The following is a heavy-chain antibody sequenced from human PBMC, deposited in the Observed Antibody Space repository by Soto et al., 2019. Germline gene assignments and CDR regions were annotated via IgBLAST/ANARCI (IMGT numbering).Heavy chain of an antibody. V-gene: IGHV3-74*01. CDR3: VKQFGY. CDR1: GFTFSSYW. CDR2: INSDGSNT. J-gene: IGHJ4*02. Sequence: EVQLVESGGGLVQPGGSLRLSCAASGFTFSSYWMHWVRQAPGKGLVWVSRINSDGSNTGYADSVKGRFTISRDNAKNTQYLQMNGLRAEDTAVYYCVKQFGYWGQGNLVTVSS.